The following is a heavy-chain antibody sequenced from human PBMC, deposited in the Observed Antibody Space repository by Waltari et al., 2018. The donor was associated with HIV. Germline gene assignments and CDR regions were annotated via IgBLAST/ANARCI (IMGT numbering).Heavy chain of an antibody. V-gene: IGHV4-59*01. CDR3: ARVHIEVAGFFDY. Sequence: QVQLQESGPGLVKPSETLSLTCSVSGGSISNYYWSWIRQPPGKGLEWIAYIYYSGSTTSNPDRKSGVTISGDTSENQVSLNLTSVTAADTAVYYCARVHIEVAGFFDYWGQGVLVSVSS. CDR1: GGSISNYY. CDR2: IYYSGST. J-gene: IGHJ4*02. D-gene: IGHD6-19*01.